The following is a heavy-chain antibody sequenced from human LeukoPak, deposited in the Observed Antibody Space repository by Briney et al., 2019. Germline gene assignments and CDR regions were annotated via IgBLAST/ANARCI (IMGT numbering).Heavy chain of an antibody. J-gene: IGHJ4*02. D-gene: IGHD3-22*01. CDR2: IYYSGST. V-gene: IGHV4-39*07. CDR3: ARDGAGDSSGKYYFDF. Sequence: SETLSLTCTVSGGSISSSSYYWGWIRQPPGKGLEWIGSIYYSGSTYYNPSLKSRVTISLDTSKNQFSLKLSSVTAADTAVYYCARDGAGDSSGKYYFDFWGQGTLVTVSS. CDR1: GGSISSSSYY.